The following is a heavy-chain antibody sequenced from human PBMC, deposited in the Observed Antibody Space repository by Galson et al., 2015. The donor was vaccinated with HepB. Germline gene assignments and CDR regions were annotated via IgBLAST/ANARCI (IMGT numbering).Heavy chain of an antibody. Sequence: SLRLSCAASGFTFSSYWMSWVRQAPGKGMEWVANIKDDGSEKYNVDSVKGRFTISRDNAKTSLYLQMNSLRAEDTAVYYCSNLVRRSSWCYWGQGTLVTVS. D-gene: IGHD6-19*01. V-gene: IGHV3-7*03. J-gene: IGHJ4*02. CDR3: SNLVRRSSWCY. CDR2: IKDDGSEK. CDR1: GFTFSSYW.